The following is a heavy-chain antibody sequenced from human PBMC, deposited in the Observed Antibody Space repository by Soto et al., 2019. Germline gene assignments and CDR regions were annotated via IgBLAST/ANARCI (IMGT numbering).Heavy chain of an antibody. CDR3: ARGTDRNSGYFDY. Sequence: GSLRLSCAASGFTFSSYGMHWVRQAPGKGLEWVAVIWYDGSNKYYADSVKGRFTISRDNSKNTLYLQMNSLRAEDTAVYYCARGTDRNSGYFDYWGQGTLVTVSS. CDR2: IWYDGSNK. V-gene: IGHV3-33*01. D-gene: IGHD6-19*01. J-gene: IGHJ4*02. CDR1: GFTFSSYG.